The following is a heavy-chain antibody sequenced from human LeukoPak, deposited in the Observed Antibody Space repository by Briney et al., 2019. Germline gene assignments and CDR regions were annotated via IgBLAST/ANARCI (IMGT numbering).Heavy chain of an antibody. Sequence: GESLKISCKGSGYIFTSYWSGWVRQLPGKGLEWLAIICPGDSGTRYSPSFQGQVTISADKSISTAYLQWNSLNASDTAMSYCARRGPGWTVIEYYFDYWGQGTLVTVFS. CDR1: GYIFTSYW. J-gene: IGHJ4*02. D-gene: IGHD4-17*01. CDR3: ARRGPGWTVIEYYFDY. V-gene: IGHV5-51*01. CDR2: ICPGDSGT.